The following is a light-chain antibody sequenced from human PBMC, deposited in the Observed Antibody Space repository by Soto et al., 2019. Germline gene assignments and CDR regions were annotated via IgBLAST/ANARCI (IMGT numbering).Light chain of an antibody. CDR2: GNN. Sequence: QSVLTQPPSVSGAPGQRVTISCTGSSSNIGAGYDVHWYQQLPGTAPKLLIYGNNNRPSGVPDRFSGSKPGTSASLAITGLQAEDEADYYCQSYDSSLSGSVFGGGTKVTVL. J-gene: IGLJ3*02. CDR1: SSNIGAGYD. V-gene: IGLV1-40*01. CDR3: QSYDSSLSGSV.